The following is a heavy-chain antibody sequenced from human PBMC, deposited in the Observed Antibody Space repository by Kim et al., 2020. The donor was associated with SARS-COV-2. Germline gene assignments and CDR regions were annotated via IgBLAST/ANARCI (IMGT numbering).Heavy chain of an antibody. V-gene: IGHV4-34*01. Sequence: KSRVTISVDTSKNQFSLKLSSVTAADTAVYYCARAGYYGSGSYRSWTFDIWGQGTMVTVSS. D-gene: IGHD3-10*01. J-gene: IGHJ3*02. CDR3: ARAGYYGSGSYRSWTFDI.